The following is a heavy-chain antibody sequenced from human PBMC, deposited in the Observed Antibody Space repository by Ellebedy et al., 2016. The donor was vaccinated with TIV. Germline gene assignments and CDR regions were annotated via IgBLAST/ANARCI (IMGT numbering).Heavy chain of an antibody. CDR3: ARARDIVVVPAARNAFDI. J-gene: IGHJ3*02. CDR2: INHSGST. D-gene: IGHD2-2*01. CDR1: GGSFSGYY. Sequence: SETLSLXCAVYGGSFSGYYWSWIRQPPGKGLEWIGEINHSGSTNYNPSLKSRVTISVDTSKNQFSLKLSSVTAADTAVYYCARARDIVVVPAARNAFDIWGQGTMVTVSS. V-gene: IGHV4-34*01.